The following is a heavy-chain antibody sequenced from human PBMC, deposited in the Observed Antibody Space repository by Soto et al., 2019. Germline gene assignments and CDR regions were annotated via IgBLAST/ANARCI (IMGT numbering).Heavy chain of an antibody. CDR3: ARSYSSGYGLDY. Sequence: QVQLVESGGGVVQPGRSLRLSCAASGFTFSSYAMHWVRQAPGKGLVWVAVISYDGSNKYYADSVKGRFTISRDNSKNTLYLQMNSLRAEDTAVYYCARSYSSGYGLDYWGQGTLVTVSS. D-gene: IGHD6-19*01. CDR1: GFTFSSYA. V-gene: IGHV3-30-3*01. J-gene: IGHJ4*02. CDR2: ISYDGSNK.